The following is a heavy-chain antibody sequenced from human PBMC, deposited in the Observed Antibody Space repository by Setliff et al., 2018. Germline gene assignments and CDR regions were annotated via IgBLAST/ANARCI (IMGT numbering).Heavy chain of an antibody. V-gene: IGHV1-8*02. J-gene: IGHJ4*02. CDR1: GYTFTIYD. CDR2: MNPNSGNT. D-gene: IGHD6-19*01. CDR3: ARRVRIAVLNLYYFEY. Sequence: ASVKVSCKASGYTFTIYDINWVRQATGQGLEWTGWMNPNSGNTGYAQKFQGRVTMTRNTSISTAYMELSSLRTEDTAVYYCARRVRIAVLNLYYFEYWGQGTLVTVSS.